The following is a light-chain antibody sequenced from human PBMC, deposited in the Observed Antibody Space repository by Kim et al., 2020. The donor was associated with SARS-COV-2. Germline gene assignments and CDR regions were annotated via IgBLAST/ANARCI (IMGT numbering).Light chain of an antibody. CDR1: QSISSY. Sequence: GDRVTIACRASQSISSYFSWYQQKPGTAPKLLIYAGSSLQSGVPSRFSGSGSGTDFTLTISSLQPEDFATYYCQQSYSGPYTFGQGTKL. J-gene: IGKJ2*01. V-gene: IGKV1-39*01. CDR2: AGS. CDR3: QQSYSGPYT.